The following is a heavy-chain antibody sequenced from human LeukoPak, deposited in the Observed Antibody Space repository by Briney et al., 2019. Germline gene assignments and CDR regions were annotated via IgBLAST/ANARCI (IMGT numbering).Heavy chain of an antibody. D-gene: IGHD7-27*01. CDR2: ISGSGSTM. CDR3: AREGLGILGY. V-gene: IGHV3-48*03. CDR1: GFTFSSYE. J-gene: IGHJ4*02. Sequence: PGGSLRLSCVVSGFTFSSYEMNWVRQAPGKGLEWVSYISGSGSTMYYADSVKGRFTISRDNAKNSLYLEMNSLRGEDTALYYCAREGLGILGYWGQGTLVTVSS.